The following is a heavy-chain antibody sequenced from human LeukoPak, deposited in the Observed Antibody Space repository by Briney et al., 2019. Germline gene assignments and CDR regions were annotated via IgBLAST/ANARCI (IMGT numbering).Heavy chain of an antibody. D-gene: IGHD5-18*01. CDR1: GYSISSGYY. CDR2: IYHSGST. CDR3: ARDRYSYGYRYFDH. J-gene: IGHJ4*02. V-gene: IGHV4-38-2*02. Sequence: SETLSLTCTVSGYSISSGYYWGWIRQPPGKGLEWIGSIYHSGSTYYNPSLKSRVTISVDTSKNQFSLKLSSVTAADTAVYYCARDRYSYGYRYFDHWGQGTLVTVSS.